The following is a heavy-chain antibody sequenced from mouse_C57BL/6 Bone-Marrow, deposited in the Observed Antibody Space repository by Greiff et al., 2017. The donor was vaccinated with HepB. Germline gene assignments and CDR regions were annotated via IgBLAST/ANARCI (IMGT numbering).Heavy chain of an antibody. CDR1: GYAFSSSW. CDR3: ARSGYYYGSSSWFAY. J-gene: IGHJ3*01. D-gene: IGHD1-1*01. CDR2: LYPGDGDT. V-gene: IGHV1-82*01. Sequence: VQLQQSGPELVKPGASVKISCKASGYAFSSSWMNWVKQRPGKGLEWIGRLYPGDGDTNYNGKFKGKATLTADKSSSTAYMQIRSLTSDDSAVYFCARSGYYYGSSSWFAYWGQGTLVTVSA.